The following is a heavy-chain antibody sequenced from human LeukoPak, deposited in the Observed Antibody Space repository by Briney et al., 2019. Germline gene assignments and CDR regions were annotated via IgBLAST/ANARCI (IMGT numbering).Heavy chain of an antibody. V-gene: IGHV3-9*01. CDR1: EFTFDDYV. J-gene: IGHJ6*02. CDR2: MSWTSGSI. D-gene: IGHD3-22*01. Sequence: GRSLRLSCGVSEFTFDDYVIHWVRQGPGKGLEWVAAMSWTSGSIAYADSVKGRFNIFRDNAQSSLYLQMNSLRAEDTAFYYCARSSGAYDGYYGVEVWGQGTTVIVSS. CDR3: ARSSGAYDGYYGVEV.